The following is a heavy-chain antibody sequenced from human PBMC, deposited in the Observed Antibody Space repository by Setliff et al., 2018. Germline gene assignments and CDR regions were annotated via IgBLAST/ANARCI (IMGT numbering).Heavy chain of an antibody. CDR3: VRMSGFLYMDV. D-gene: IGHD3-3*01. Sequence: KTSETLSLTCTVSGDPMSSRRYYWAWIRQPAGKGLEWVGQIYTSGLTNYDPSLKSRVTMSVDSSKNQFSLKLSSVTAADTAVYYCVRMSGFLYMDVWGKGTTVTVSS. CDR1: GDPMSSRRYY. V-gene: IGHV4-61*09. CDR2: IYTSGLT. J-gene: IGHJ6*03.